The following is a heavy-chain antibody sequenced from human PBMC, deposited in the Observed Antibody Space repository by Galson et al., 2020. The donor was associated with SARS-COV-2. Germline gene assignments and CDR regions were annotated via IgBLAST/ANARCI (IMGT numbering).Heavy chain of an antibody. CDR2: ISDDASEK. CDR1: VLTFLRYA. Sequence: GRPLRLTTATSVLTFLRYAINCVPQAPAKGMVRVAVISDDASEKYTGDSGEGRFTISRDNYRNTLYLQVDSLRPEDTAVYYCARSGPSLAGTMGAFDIWGQGTMVTVSS. CDR3: ARSGPSLAGTMGAFDI. J-gene: IGHJ3*02. D-gene: IGHD6-19*01. V-gene: IGHV3-30*03.